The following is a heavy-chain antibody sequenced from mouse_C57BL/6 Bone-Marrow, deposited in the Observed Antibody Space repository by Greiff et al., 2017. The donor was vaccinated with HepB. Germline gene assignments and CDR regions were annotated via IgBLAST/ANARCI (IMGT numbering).Heavy chain of an antibody. CDR3: ARPYDGYPDWYFDV. J-gene: IGHJ1*03. Sequence: EVQGVESGGGLVQPGGSLKLSCAASGFTFSDYGMAWVRQAPRKGPEWVAFISNLAYSIYYADTVTGRFTISRENAKNTLYLEMSSLRSEDTAMYYCARPYDGYPDWYFDVWGTGTTVTVSS. D-gene: IGHD2-3*01. CDR1: GFTFSDYG. V-gene: IGHV5-15*01. CDR2: ISNLAYSI.